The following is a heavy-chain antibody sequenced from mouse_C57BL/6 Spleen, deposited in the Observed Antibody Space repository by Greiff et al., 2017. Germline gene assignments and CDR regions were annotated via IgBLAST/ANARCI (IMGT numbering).Heavy chain of an antibody. V-gene: IGHV1-76*01. CDR3: ARENYLYYFDY. D-gene: IGHD5-5*01. J-gene: IGHJ2*01. CDR1: GYTFTDYY. Sequence: QVQLQQSGAELVRPGASVKLSCKASGYTFTDYYINWVKQRPGQGLEWIARIYPGSGNTYYNEKFKGKATLTAEKSSSTAYMQLSSLTSEDAAVFCCARENYLYYFDYWGQGTTLTVSS. CDR2: IYPGSGNT.